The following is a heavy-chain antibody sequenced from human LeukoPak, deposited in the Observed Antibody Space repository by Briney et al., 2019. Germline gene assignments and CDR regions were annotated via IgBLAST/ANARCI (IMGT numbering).Heavy chain of an antibody. Sequence: PGGSLRLSCAASGFTFSSYWMTWVRQAPGKGLEWVAKIKQDGSDKYYVDSVKGRFTISRDNAKNSLYLQMNSLRAEDTAVCYCARAYSYVSYWGQGALVTVSS. J-gene: IGHJ4*02. CDR2: IKQDGSDK. CDR3: ARAYSYVSY. CDR1: GFTFSSYW. D-gene: IGHD5-18*01. V-gene: IGHV3-7*01.